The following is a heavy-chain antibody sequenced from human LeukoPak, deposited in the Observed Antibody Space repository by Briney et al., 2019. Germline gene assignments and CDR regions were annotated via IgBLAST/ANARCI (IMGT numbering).Heavy chain of an antibody. V-gene: IGHV3-7*01. CDR3: ARDLDTYVVLTAYDTFDV. CDR1: GFTLSSYS. J-gene: IGHJ3*01. D-gene: IGHD2-21*02. Sequence: HPGGSLRLSCAASGFTLSSYSMNWVRQAPEKGLEWVANIKPSGSEKHYADSVEGRFTISRDNAKNSLYLQMNSLRAEDTAVYYCARDLDTYVVLTAYDTFDVWGQGTMVAVSS. CDR2: IKPSGSEK.